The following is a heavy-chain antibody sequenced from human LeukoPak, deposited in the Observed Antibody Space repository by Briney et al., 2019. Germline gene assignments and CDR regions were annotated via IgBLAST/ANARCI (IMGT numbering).Heavy chain of an antibody. CDR2: IYYNGKT. CDR3: ARGGWSVDY. Sequence: SETLSLTCTVSGGSMSSYYWSWIRQPPGKGLEWIGYIYYNGKTNYSPSLNSRVTISVDTSRSQFSLKLNSVTAADTAVYYCARGGWSVDYWGQGTLVTVSS. J-gene: IGHJ4*02. CDR1: GGSMSSYY. D-gene: IGHD6-19*01. V-gene: IGHV4-59*08.